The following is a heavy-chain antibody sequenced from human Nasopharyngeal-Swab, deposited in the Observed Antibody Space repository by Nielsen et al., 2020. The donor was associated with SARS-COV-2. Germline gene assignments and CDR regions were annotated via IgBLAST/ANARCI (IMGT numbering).Heavy chain of an antibody. V-gene: IGHV3-7*01. D-gene: IGHD2-15*01. J-gene: IGHJ3*02. CDR2: IKQDGSEK. Sequence: VRQAPGKGLEWVANIKQDGSEKYYVDSVKGRFTISRDNAKNSLYLQMNNLRAEDTAVYYCARDEAVVAATQISDAFDIWGQGTMVTVSS. CDR3: ARDEAVVAATQISDAFDI.